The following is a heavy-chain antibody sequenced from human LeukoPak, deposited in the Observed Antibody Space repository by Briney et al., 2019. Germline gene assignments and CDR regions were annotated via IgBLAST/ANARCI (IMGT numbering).Heavy chain of an antibody. V-gene: IGHV3-21*01. CDR3: ARVSGGHQWLVPQTLGY. D-gene: IGHD6-19*01. CDR1: GFTFSCYS. CDR2: ISSSSSYI. J-gene: IGHJ4*02. Sequence: GGSLRLSCAASGFTFSCYSMNWVRQAPGKGLEWVSSISSSSSYIYYADSVKGRFTISRDNAKNSLYLQMNSLRAEDTAVYYCARVSGGHQWLVPQTLGYWGQGTLVTVSS.